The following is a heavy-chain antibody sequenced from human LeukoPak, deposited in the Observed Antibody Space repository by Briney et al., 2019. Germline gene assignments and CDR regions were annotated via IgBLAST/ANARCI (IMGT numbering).Heavy chain of an antibody. CDR2: INPSDDNT. J-gene: IGHJ4*02. D-gene: IGHD5-24*01. CDR3: AREGKDGYNYKGFDY. CDR1: GYMFSGSC. V-gene: IGHV1-46*01. Sequence: ASVKVSCKASGYMFSGSCIHWVRQAPGQGLEWMGIINPSDDNTNTAQNFQGRVTMTSDTSTSTVYMELSSLGSEDTAVYYCAREGKDGYNYKGFDYWGQGTLVTVSS.